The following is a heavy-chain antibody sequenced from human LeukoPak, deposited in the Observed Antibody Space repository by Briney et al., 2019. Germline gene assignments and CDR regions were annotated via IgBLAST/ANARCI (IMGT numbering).Heavy chain of an antibody. J-gene: IGHJ6*03. CDR2: IYLSGST. CDR1: GGSISGTNSY. Sequence: PSETLSLTCIVSGGSISGTNSYWAWIRQPAGKGLEWIGSIYLSGSTFYKSSLESRLNMSVDMSKNQFSLKVRSVTAADTAVYYCARQRADYYYYYMDVWGKGTTVTVSS. CDR3: ARQRADYYYYYMDV. V-gene: IGHV4-39*01.